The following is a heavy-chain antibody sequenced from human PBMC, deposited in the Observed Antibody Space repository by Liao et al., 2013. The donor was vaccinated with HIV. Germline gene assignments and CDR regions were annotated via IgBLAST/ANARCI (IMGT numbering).Heavy chain of an antibody. CDR2: IYTSGST. J-gene: IGHJ4*02. CDR1: GGSISSSSYY. CDR3: ALGVPELPQFDY. Sequence: QLQLQESGPGLVKPSETLSLTCTVSGGSISSSSYYWGWIRQPPGKGLEWIGRIYTSGSTNYNPSLKSRVTISLDTSKNQFSLKLSSVTAADTAVYYCALGVPELPQFDYWGQGTLVTVSS. D-gene: IGHD1-26*01. V-gene: IGHV4-61*05.